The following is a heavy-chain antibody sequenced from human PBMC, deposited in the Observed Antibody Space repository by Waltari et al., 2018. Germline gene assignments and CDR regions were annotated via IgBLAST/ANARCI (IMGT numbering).Heavy chain of an antibody. CDR3: ARLDYDYIWGSYRYTGHFDY. CDR1: GYSFTSYW. CDR2: IYPGDSDT. J-gene: IGHJ4*02. V-gene: IGHV5-51*03. D-gene: IGHD3-16*02. Sequence: EVQLVQSGAEVKKPGESLKISCKGSGYSFTSYWIGWVRQMPGKGLEWMGIIYPGDSDTRYSPSFQGQVTISADKSISTAYLQWSSLKASDTAMYYCARLDYDYIWGSYRYTGHFDYWGQGTLVIVSS.